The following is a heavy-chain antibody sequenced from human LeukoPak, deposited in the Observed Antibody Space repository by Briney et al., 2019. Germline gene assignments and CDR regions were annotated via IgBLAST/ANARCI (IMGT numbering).Heavy chain of an antibody. Sequence: SETLSLTCTVSGGSISGSSYYWGWIRQPPGKGLEWIGSIYYSGSTCYNPSLKSRVTISVDTSKNQFSLKLSSVTAADTAVYYCARRLGRQHYYYYMDVWGKGTTVTVSS. CDR3: ARRLGRQHYYYYMDV. J-gene: IGHJ6*03. D-gene: IGHD3-16*01. V-gene: IGHV4-39*01. CDR1: GGSISGSSYY. CDR2: IYYSGST.